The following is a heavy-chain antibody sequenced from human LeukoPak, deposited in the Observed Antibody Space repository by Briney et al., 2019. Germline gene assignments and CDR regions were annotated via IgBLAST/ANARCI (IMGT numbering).Heavy chain of an antibody. CDR1: GGTFSGYY. CDR2: INHSGST. Sequence: SETLSLTCAVYGGTFSGYYWSWIRQPPGKGLEWIGEINHSGSTNYNPSLKSRVTISGDTSKNQFSLKLSSVTAADTAVYFCARHAATMIRGVIISNNWFDPWGQGTLVTVSS. J-gene: IGHJ5*02. V-gene: IGHV4-34*01. CDR3: ARHAATMIRGVIISNNWFDP. D-gene: IGHD3-10*01.